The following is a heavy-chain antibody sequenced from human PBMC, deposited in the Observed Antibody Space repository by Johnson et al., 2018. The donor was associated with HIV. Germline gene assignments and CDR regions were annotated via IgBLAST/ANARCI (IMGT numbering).Heavy chain of an antibody. J-gene: IGHJ3*02. CDR1: VFTFSSFA. CDR3: ALVSYFWSAYQNDAFDI. CDR2: ISYDGSNK. Sequence: QVLLVESGGGVVQPGRSLRLSCAASVFTFSSFAMHWVRQAPGKGLEWVAVISYDGSNKYYADSVKGRFTISRDNSENTLYLQMNSLRAEDTAVYYCALVSYFWSAYQNDAFDIWGQGTMVTVSS. V-gene: IGHV3-30-3*01. D-gene: IGHD3-3*01.